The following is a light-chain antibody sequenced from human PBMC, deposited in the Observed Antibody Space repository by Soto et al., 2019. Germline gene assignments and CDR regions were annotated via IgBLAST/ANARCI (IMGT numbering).Light chain of an antibody. CDR2: AAS. CDR1: RNINNY. CDR3: QQSFSPPHT. Sequence: DVQMTQSPSSLSASVGDRVSITCRASRNINNYLNWFQQKPGKAPKLLIYAASSLQSGVPSRFSGSGSGTDFTLTISSLPPEDFATYCCQQSFSPPHTFGGGTKVEI. V-gene: IGKV1-39*01. J-gene: IGKJ4*01.